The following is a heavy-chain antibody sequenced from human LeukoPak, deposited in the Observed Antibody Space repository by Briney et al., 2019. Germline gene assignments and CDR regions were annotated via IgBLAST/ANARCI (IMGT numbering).Heavy chain of an antibody. J-gene: IGHJ5*02. CDR1: GFTFSSYS. CDR3: ARGGIAAAVRFDP. CDR2: ISSGGSYI. Sequence: PGGSLRLSCAASGFTFSSYSMNWVRQAPGKGLEWVSPISSGGSYIYYADSVKGRFTISRDNAKNSLYLQMNSLRAEDTAVYYCARGGIAAAVRFDPWGQGTLVTVSS. D-gene: IGHD6-13*01. V-gene: IGHV3-21*01.